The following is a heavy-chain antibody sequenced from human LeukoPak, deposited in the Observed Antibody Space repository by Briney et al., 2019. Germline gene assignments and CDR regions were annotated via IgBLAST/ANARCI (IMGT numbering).Heavy chain of an antibody. J-gene: IGHJ3*02. CDR1: GGSMSNSSYY. Sequence: SETLSLTCTVSGGSMSNSSYYWGWIRQPPGKGLEWIGSIYYTGSTYYNPSFKTRITISVDTSKNHFSLKVISVTAADTAVYYCAREVMSEMRYYDSSGHAFDIWGQGTMVTVSS. CDR3: AREVMSEMRYYDSSGHAFDI. CDR2: IYYTGST. V-gene: IGHV4-39*02. D-gene: IGHD3-22*01.